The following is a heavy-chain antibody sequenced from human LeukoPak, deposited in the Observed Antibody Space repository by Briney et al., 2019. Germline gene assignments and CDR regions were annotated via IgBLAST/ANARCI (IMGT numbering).Heavy chain of an antibody. CDR2: INAGNGNT. V-gene: IGHV1-3*01. Sequence: GASVKVSCKASGYTFTSYGISWVRQAPGQGLEWMGWINAGNGNTKYSQKFQGRVTITRDTSAGTAYMELSSLRSEDTAVYYCARTTRQYYYGSGSYYQRQGDWFDPWGRGTLVTVSS. D-gene: IGHD3-10*01. CDR1: GYTFTSYG. J-gene: IGHJ5*02. CDR3: ARTTRQYYYGSGSYYQRQGDWFDP.